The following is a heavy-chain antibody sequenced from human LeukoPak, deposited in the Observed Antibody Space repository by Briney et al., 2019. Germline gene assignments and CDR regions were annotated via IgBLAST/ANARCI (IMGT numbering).Heavy chain of an antibody. D-gene: IGHD3-9*01. CDR3: ASRHDILTGYYSLGY. J-gene: IGHJ4*02. Sequence: ASVKVSCKASGYTFTSYGISWVRQAPGQGLEWMGWISGYNGNTNYAQKLQGRVTMTTDTSTSTAYMELRSLRSDDTAVYYCASRHDILTGYYSLGYWGQGTLVTVSS. V-gene: IGHV1-18*01. CDR1: GYTFTSYG. CDR2: ISGYNGNT.